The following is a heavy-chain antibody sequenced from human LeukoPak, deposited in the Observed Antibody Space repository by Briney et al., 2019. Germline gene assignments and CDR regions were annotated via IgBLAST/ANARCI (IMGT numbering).Heavy chain of an antibody. CDR3: AKEQKDIVVVVAATPQVFDY. CDR1: GFTVSSNY. CDR2: ISGSGGST. J-gene: IGHJ4*02. Sequence: GGSLRLSCAASGFTVSSNYMSWVRQAPGKGLEWVSAISGSGGSTYYADSVKGRFTISRDNSKNTLYLQMNSLRAEDTAVYYCAKEQKDIVVVVAATPQVFDYWGQGTLVTVSS. V-gene: IGHV3-23*01. D-gene: IGHD2-15*01.